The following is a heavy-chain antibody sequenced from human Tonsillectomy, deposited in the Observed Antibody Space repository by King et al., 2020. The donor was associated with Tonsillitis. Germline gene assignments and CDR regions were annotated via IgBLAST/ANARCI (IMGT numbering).Heavy chain of an antibody. CDR3: ARHGYDSSGYYYACFDY. CDR1: GGSISRYS. CDR2: IYYSGST. J-gene: IGHJ4*02. Sequence: QLQESGPGLVKPSETLSLTCTVSGGSISRYSWSWIRQPPGKGLEWIGYIYYSGSTNYNPSLKSRVTISVDTSKNQFALKLRSVTAADTAVYYCARHGYDSSGYYYACFDYWGQGTPVIVSS. D-gene: IGHD3-22*01. V-gene: IGHV4-59*08.